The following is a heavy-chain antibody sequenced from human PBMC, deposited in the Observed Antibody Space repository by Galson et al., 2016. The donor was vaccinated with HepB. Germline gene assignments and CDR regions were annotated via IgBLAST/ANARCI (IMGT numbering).Heavy chain of an antibody. Sequence: SLRLSCAASGFPLTKAWMNWVRQAPGKGLEWVGQIKSRTDGGTTEYGAPVNGRFTISRDDSENTVYLQMNNLKTDDTAVYYCTTKGGISWPPYWGQGTLVVVFS. CDR2: IKSRTDGGTT. D-gene: IGHD6-13*01. J-gene: IGHJ4*02. V-gene: IGHV3-15*07. CDR1: GFPLTKAW. CDR3: TTKGGISWPPY.